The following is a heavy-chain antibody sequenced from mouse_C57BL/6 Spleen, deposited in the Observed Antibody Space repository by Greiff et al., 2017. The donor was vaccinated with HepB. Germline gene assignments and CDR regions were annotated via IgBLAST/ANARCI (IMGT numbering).Heavy chain of an antibody. CDR2: IYPGDGDT. CDR1: GYAFSSSW. CDR3: ARNGGSRYFDY. V-gene: IGHV1-82*01. Sequence: QVQLKESGPELVKPGASVKISCKASGYAFSSSWMNWVKQRPGKGLEWIGRIYPGDGDTNYNGKFKGKATLTADKSSSTAYMQLSSLTSEDSAVYFCARNGGSRYFDYWGQGTTLTVSS. J-gene: IGHJ2*01. D-gene: IGHD1-1*01.